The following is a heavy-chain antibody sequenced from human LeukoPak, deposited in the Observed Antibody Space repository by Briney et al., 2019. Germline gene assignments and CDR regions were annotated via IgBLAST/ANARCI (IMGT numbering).Heavy chain of an antibody. V-gene: IGHV3-23*01. D-gene: IGHD3/OR15-3a*01. J-gene: IGHJ4*02. CDR2: TSGSGGST. Sequence: GGSLRLSCAASGFTFSSYAMSWVSQAPGKGLEWVSVTSGSGGSTNYADSVKGRFTISRDNSKNTLYLQMNSLRAEDTAVYYCAKVATWTYFDYWGQGTLVTVSS. CDR1: GFTFSSYA. CDR3: AKVATWTYFDY.